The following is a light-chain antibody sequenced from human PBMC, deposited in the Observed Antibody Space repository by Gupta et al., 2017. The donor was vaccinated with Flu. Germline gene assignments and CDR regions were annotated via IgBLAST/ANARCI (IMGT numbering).Light chain of an antibody. V-gene: IGKV3-15*01. CDR2: GAS. CDR3: QQYKNWPPTWT. Sequence: EIVMTQSPATLSVSPGERATLSCRASQSVSSDLAWYQQKPGQAPRLLMYGASTRATGIPARFSVSGSGTEFTLTISSLQSEDFGVYYCQQYKNWPPTWTFGQGTKVEIK. CDR1: QSVSSD. J-gene: IGKJ1*01.